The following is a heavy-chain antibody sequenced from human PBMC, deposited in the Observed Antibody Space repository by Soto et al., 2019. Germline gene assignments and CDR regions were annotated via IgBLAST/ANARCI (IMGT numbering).Heavy chain of an antibody. CDR2: MNPNSGNT. CDR1: GYTFTSYD. Sequence: ASVKVSCKASGYTFTSYDINWVRQATGQGLEWMGWMNPNSGNTGYAQKFQGRVTMTRNTSISTAYMELSSLRSEDTAVYYCARSAYSGSYYYYGMDVWGQGTTVTVSS. V-gene: IGHV1-8*01. CDR3: ARSAYSGSYYYYGMDV. D-gene: IGHD1-26*01. J-gene: IGHJ6*02.